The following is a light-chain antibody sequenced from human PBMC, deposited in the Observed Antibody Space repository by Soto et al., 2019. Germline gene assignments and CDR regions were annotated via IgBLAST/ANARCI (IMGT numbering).Light chain of an antibody. CDR2: ENN. Sequence: QSVLTQPPSVSAALGQKVTISCSGSSSNIGNKYVSWYQQLPGTAPKLLIYENNKRPSGIPDRFSGSKSGTSATLDITGLQTGDEADYYCGTWYSSLSGGVFGGGTKVTVL. CDR3: GTWYSSLSGGV. CDR1: SSNIGNKY. J-gene: IGLJ2*01. V-gene: IGLV1-51*02.